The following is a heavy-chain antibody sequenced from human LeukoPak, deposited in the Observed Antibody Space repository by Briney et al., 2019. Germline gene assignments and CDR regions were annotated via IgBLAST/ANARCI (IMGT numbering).Heavy chain of an antibody. D-gene: IGHD3-22*01. Sequence: SETLSLTCAVYGGSFSGYYWSWIRQPPGKGLEWIGEINHSGSTNYNPSLKSRVTISVDTSKNQFSLKLSSVTAADTAVYYCARGEHYYGSSGYYYVVDYFDYWGQGTLVTVSS. CDR2: INHSGST. CDR3: ARGEHYYGSSGYYYVVDYFDY. V-gene: IGHV4-34*01. J-gene: IGHJ4*02. CDR1: GGSFSGYY.